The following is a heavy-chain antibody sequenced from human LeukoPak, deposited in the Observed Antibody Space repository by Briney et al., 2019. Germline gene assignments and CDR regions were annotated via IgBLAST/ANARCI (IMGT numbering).Heavy chain of an antibody. D-gene: IGHD3-22*01. V-gene: IGHV4-34*01. J-gene: IGHJ4*02. CDR1: GGSFSNYY. Sequence: KPSETLSLTCAVYGGSFSNYYLSWVRQPPGKGLEWIGEITHHGSTNYNPSLKSRVTISVDTSKNQFSLKLNSVTAADTAVYYCARDQRPTAYSYDSGRYYFDYWGQGTLVTVSS. CDR3: ARDQRPTAYSYDSGRYYFDY. CDR2: ITHHGST.